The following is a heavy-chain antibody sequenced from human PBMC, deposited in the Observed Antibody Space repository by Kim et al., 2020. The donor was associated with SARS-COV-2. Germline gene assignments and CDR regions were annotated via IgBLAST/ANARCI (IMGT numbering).Heavy chain of an antibody. J-gene: IGHJ6*03. CDR3: ARDLTTMIVDFDYYYYMDV. V-gene: IGHV3-11*06. D-gene: IGHD3-22*01. Sequence: GRFTISRDNAKNSLYLQMNSLRAEDTAVYYCARDLTTMIVDFDYYYYMDVWGKGTTVTVSS.